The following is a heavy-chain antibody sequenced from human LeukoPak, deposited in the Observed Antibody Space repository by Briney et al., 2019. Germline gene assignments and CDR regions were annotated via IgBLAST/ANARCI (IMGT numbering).Heavy chain of an antibody. CDR3: ARTYYYDRSGIYDAFDI. Sequence: SVKVSCKASGGTFSSYAISWVRQAPGQGPEWIGGIIPISGTAKYAQKLQGRVTITRDTSASTAYMELSSLRSEDMALYYCARTYYYDRSGIYDAFDIWGQGTMVTVSS. D-gene: IGHD3-22*01. V-gene: IGHV1-69*05. J-gene: IGHJ3*02. CDR2: IIPISGTA. CDR1: GGTFSSYA.